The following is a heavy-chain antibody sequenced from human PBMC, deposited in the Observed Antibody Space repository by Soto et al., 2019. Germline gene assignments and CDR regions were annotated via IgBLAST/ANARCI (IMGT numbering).Heavy chain of an antibody. J-gene: IGHJ3*02. D-gene: IGHD2-21*01. Sequence: QVQLVQSGAEVKKPGSSVKASCKDSGGTFSTHSMFWVRQAPGQGLEWMGRIIPMLGVRNYAQRFQDRVTITADKSTATVHMELSSLRSEDTALYYCTIGSWSGEVFDIWGQGTMVTVSS. CDR2: IIPMLGVR. V-gene: IGHV1-69*02. CDR1: GGTFSTHS. CDR3: TIGSWSGEVFDI.